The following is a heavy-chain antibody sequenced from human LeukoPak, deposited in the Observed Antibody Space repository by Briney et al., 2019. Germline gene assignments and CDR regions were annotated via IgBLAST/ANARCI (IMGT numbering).Heavy chain of an antibody. Sequence: SETLSLTCTVSGGSISSGGYHWSWIRQNPGKGLEWIGYIYYSGDTYYNPSLKSRVTISVDTSKIQFSLKLISVTAADTAVYYCARTDVRGVRSNYYYMDVWGKGTTVTVSS. J-gene: IGHJ6*03. CDR1: GGSISSGGYH. CDR3: ARTDVRGVRSNYYYMDV. CDR2: IYYSGDT. V-gene: IGHV4-31*03. D-gene: IGHD3-10*01.